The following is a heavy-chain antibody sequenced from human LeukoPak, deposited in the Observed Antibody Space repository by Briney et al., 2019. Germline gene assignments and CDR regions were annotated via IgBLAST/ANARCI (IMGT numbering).Heavy chain of an antibody. V-gene: IGHV4-4*09. CDR2: IYTSGST. Sequence: PSETLSLTCTVSGGSISSYYWSWIRQPPGKGLEWIGHIYTSGSTNYNPSLKSRVIISVDTSKNQFSLKLSSVTAADTAVYYCARNRLLWLGDGRNFYYWGQGNLGTVSS. CDR1: GGSISSYY. CDR3: ARNRLLWLGDGRNFYY. J-gene: IGHJ4*02. D-gene: IGHD3-10*01.